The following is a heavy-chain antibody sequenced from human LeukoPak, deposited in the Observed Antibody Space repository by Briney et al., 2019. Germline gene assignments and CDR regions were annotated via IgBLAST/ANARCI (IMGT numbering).Heavy chain of an antibody. Sequence: GGSLRLSCAASGFTFEDYDMNWVRQAPGKGLEWVSGIKWKGGSTGYADSVRGRFTISRDNAKNSLYLQMNSLRAEDTALYYCARDRNDYDFWSGYSMSYFDYRGQGTLVTVSS. CDR1: GFTFEDYD. CDR3: ARDRNDYDFWSGYSMSYFDY. D-gene: IGHD3-3*01. CDR2: IKWKGGST. V-gene: IGHV3-20*04. J-gene: IGHJ4*02.